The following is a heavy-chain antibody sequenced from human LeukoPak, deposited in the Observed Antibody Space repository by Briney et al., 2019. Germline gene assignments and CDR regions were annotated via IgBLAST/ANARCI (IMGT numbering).Heavy chain of an antibody. V-gene: IGHV3-21*01. D-gene: IGHD1-1*01. CDR3: ARVRQGTFDY. J-gene: IGHJ4*02. CDR1: GFTFSGYS. Sequence: GGSLRLSCAASGFTFSGYSMNWVRQAPGKGLEWVSSTSSSSSYIYYADSVKGRFTISRENAKNSLYLQMNSLRAGDTAVYYCARVRQGTFDYWGQGTLVTVSS. CDR2: TSSSSSYI.